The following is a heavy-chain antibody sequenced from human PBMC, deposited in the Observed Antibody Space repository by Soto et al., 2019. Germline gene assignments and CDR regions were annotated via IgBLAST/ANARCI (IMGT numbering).Heavy chain of an antibody. CDR3: GHLKTDTEVTPAPPLFDS. D-gene: IGHD2-2*01. CDR2: LSHSGRT. J-gene: IGHJ4*02. CDR1: GFSISSDSY. Sequence: SETLSLTCAVSGFSISSDSYWGWMRQSPGKGLEWIGTLSHSGRTFYNPSLKSRVTISADTTKNQFSLSLTSVTAADTAVYYCGHLKTDTEVTPAPPLFDSWGQGTLVTVS. V-gene: IGHV4-38-2*01.